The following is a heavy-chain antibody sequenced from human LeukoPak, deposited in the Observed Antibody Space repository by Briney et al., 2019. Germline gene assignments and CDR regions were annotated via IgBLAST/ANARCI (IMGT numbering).Heavy chain of an antibody. J-gene: IGHJ6*03. CDR1: GFTFSSYA. CDR3: ARDGKYSSSWYGYYYYYMDV. CDR2: IYSGGST. Sequence: PGGSLRLSCAASGFTFSSYAMSWVRQAPGKGLEWVSVIYSGGSTYYADSVKGRFTISRDNSKNTLYLQMNSLRAEDTAVYYCARDGKYSSSWYGYYYYYMDVWGKGTTVTISS. V-gene: IGHV3-53*01. D-gene: IGHD6-13*01.